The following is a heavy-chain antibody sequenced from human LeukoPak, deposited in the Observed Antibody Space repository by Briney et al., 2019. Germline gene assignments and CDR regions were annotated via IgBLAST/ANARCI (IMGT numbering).Heavy chain of an antibody. D-gene: IGHD2-21*02. J-gene: IGHJ6*02. CDR2: IWYDGSNK. CDR1: GFTFSSYG. Sequence: GGSLRLSCAASGFTFSSYGMHWVRQAPGKGLEWVAVIWYDGSNKYYADSVKGRFTISRDNSKNTLYLQMNSLRGDDTAVYHCARGDPCGGACYVNYGMDVWGQGTSVTVSS. V-gene: IGHV3-33*01. CDR3: ARGDPCGGACYVNYGMDV.